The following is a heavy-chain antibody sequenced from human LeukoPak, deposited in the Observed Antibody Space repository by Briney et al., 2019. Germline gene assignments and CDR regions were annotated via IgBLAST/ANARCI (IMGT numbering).Heavy chain of an antibody. J-gene: IGHJ3*02. D-gene: IGHD2-2*01. V-gene: IGHV4-31*03. CDR1: GGSISSGGYY. Sequence: SETLSLTCTVSGGSISSGGYYWSWIRQHPGKGLEWIGYIYYSGSTYCNPSLKSRVTISVDTSKNQFSLKLSSVTAADTAVYYCARDCSSTSCNPDPDAFDIWGQGTMVTVSS. CDR3: ARDCSSTSCNPDPDAFDI. CDR2: IYYSGST.